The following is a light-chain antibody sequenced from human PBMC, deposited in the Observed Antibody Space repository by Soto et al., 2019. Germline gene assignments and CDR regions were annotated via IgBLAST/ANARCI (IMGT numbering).Light chain of an antibody. CDR1: QSVSSSY. CDR3: QQYNFSPPNT. V-gene: IGKV3-15*01. J-gene: IGKJ4*01. Sequence: EIVLTQSPGTLSLSPGERATLSCRASQSVSSSYLAWYQQKPGQAPRLLIYGASSRATGIPARFSGSGSGTGFTLTINGLQSEDSAVYYCQQYNFSPPNTFGGGTKVDIK. CDR2: GAS.